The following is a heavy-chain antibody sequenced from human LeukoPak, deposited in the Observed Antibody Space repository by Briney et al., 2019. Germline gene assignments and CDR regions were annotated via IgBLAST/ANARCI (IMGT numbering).Heavy chain of an antibody. CDR1: GFTFSSYS. CDR3: ANGLVGATTLLGGFDY. D-gene: IGHD1-26*01. Sequence: GSLRLSCAASGFTFSSYSMNWVRQAPGKGLEWVSSISSSSSYIYYADSVKGRFTISRDNAKNSLYLQMNSLRAEDTAVYYCANGLVGATTLLGGFDYWGQGTLVTVSS. CDR2: ISSSSSYI. J-gene: IGHJ4*02. V-gene: IGHV3-21*01.